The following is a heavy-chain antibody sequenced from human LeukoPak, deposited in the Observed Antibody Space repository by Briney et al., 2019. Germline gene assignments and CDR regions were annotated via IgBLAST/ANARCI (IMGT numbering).Heavy chain of an antibody. CDR1: GGSISSSSYY. D-gene: IGHD2-2*01. Sequence: SETLSLTCTVSGGSISSSSYYWGWIRQPPGKGLEWIGSIYHSGSTYYNPSLKSRVTISVDTSKNQFSLKLSSVTAADTAVYYCASPHCSSTSCYYHYWGQGTLVTVSS. CDR3: ASPHCSSTSCYYHY. J-gene: IGHJ4*02. CDR2: IYHSGST. V-gene: IGHV4-39*07.